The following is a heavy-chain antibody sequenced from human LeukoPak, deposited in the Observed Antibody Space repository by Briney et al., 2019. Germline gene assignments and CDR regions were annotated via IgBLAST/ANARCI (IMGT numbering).Heavy chain of an antibody. Sequence: ASVKVSCKASGYTFTSYYMHWVRQAPGQGLEWMGIINPSGGSTSYAQKFQGRVTMTRDTSTSTAYMELRSLRSDDTAVYYCARDAAHYYDSSGYYFWGQGTLVTVSS. CDR1: GYTFTSYY. V-gene: IGHV1-46*01. D-gene: IGHD3-22*01. J-gene: IGHJ4*02. CDR3: ARDAAHYYDSSGYYF. CDR2: INPSGGST.